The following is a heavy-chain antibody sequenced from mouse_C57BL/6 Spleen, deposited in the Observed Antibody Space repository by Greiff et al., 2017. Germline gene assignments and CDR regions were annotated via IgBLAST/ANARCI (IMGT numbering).Heavy chain of an antibody. CDR2: IHPNSGST. V-gene: IGHV1-64*01. Sequence: VQLQQPGAELVKPGASVKLSCKASGYTFTSYWMHWVKQRPGQGLEWIGMIHPNSGSTNYNEKFKSKATLTVDKSSSTAYMQLSSLTSEDSAVYYCARRGKIYGNYGYFDVWGTGTTVTVSS. CDR3: ARRGKIYGNYGYFDV. D-gene: IGHD2-1*01. CDR1: GYTFTSYW. J-gene: IGHJ1*03.